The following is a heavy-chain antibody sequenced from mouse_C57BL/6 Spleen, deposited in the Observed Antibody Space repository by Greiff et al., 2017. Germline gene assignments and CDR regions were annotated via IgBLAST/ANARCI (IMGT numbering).Heavy chain of an antibody. CDR1: GYTFTSYW. D-gene: IGHD1-1*01. Sequence: QVQLQQPGAELVKPGASVKLSCKASGYTFTSYWMHWVKQRPGQGLEWIGMIHPNSGSTNYNEKFKSKATLTVDKSSSTAYMQLSSLTSEDSAVYYCARSLITTVCAMDYWGQGTSVTVSS. CDR3: ARSLITTVCAMDY. J-gene: IGHJ4*01. V-gene: IGHV1-64*01. CDR2: IHPNSGST.